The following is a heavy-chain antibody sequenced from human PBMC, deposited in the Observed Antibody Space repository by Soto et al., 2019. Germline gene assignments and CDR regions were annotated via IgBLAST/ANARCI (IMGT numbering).Heavy chain of an antibody. D-gene: IGHD3-3*01. J-gene: IGHJ4*02. CDR3: VRQYYDFWTDFPDFDY. V-gene: IGHV1-18*04. CDR2: ISANSGRA. Sequence: ASVKVSCKASGFTFTGHYIHWVRQAPGQGLEWMGLISANSGRANYAQKLQGRVTMTTDTSTSTAYMELRSLRSDDTAVYYCVRQYYDFWTDFPDFDYWGQGTLVTVSS. CDR1: GFTFTGHY.